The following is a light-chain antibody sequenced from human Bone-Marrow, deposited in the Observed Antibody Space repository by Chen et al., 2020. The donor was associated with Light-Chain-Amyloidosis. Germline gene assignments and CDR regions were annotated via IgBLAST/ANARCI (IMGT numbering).Light chain of an antibody. Sequence: QSALTQPASVSGSPGQSITISCTGTSSDVGGDNHVSWYQQHPDQAPILMIYEVTNRPSWVTDRFAGSKSANTASLTISGLQTEDEADYCGSSYTITNTLVFGSGTRVTVL. CDR3: SSYTITNTLV. CDR2: EVT. J-gene: IGLJ1*01. V-gene: IGLV2-14*01. CDR1: SSDVGGDNH.